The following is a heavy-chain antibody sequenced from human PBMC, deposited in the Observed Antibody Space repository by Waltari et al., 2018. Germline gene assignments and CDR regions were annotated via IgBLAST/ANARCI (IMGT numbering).Heavy chain of an antibody. CDR3: ARDLYGDYAFDY. CDR2: IWFDGSNK. CDR1: GFPFNTFG. Sequence: QLQLVESGGGVVQPWRSLRLSCAASGFPFNTFGMHWVRQAPGKGLEWVAVIWFDGSNKYYADSVKGRFTISRDNSKNTLYLQMNSLRAEDTAVYYCARDLYGDYAFDYWGQGTLVTVSS. V-gene: IGHV3-33*01. D-gene: IGHD4-17*01. J-gene: IGHJ4*02.